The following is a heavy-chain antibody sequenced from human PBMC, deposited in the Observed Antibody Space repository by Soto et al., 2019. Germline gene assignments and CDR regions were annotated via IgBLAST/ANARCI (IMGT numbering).Heavy chain of an antibody. CDR3: ARAPPLGYFDY. D-gene: IGHD3-16*01. J-gene: IGHJ4*02. CDR2: IIPILGIA. CDR1: GGTFSSYT. V-gene: IGHV1-69*02. Sequence: GASVKVSCKASGGTFSSYTISWVRQAPGQGLEWMGRIIPILGIANYAQKFQGRVTITADKSTSTAYMELSSLRSEDTAVYYCARAPPLGYFDYWGQGTLVTVSS.